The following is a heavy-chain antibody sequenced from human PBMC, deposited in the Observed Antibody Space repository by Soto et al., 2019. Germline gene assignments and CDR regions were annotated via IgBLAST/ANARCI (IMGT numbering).Heavy chain of an antibody. V-gene: IGHV3-30*18. CDR1: GFTFRNFG. Sequence: QVQLVESGGGEVQPGRSLRLSCAASGFTFRNFGMHWVRQAPGKGLEWVAFMSYDGSNSYYADSIKGRFTISRDNSKHPWFLQMNILRPEDTALYFCAKDGSIMVQTLRPTFNAWGQGTLVTVSS. CDR3: AKDGSIMVQTLRPTFNA. CDR2: MSYDGSNS. J-gene: IGHJ5*02. D-gene: IGHD2-8*01.